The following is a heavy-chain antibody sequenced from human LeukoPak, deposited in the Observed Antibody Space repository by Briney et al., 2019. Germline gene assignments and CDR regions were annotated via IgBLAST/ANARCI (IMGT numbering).Heavy chain of an antibody. CDR3: ARVGGGYSYATLGDDWFDP. Sequence: SETLSLTRTVSGGSISSYYWSWIRQPAGKGLEWIGRIYTSGSTNYNPSLKSRVTMSVDTSKNQFSLKLSSVTAADTAVYYCARVGGGYSYATLGDDWFDPWGQGTLVTVSS. V-gene: IGHV4-4*07. J-gene: IGHJ5*02. CDR1: GGSISSYY. CDR2: IYTSGST. D-gene: IGHD5-18*01.